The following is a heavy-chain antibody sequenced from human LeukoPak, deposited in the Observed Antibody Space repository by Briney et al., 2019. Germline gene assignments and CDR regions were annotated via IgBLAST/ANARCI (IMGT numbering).Heavy chain of an antibody. V-gene: IGHV4-4*07. CDR3: ARDSLVHPNRWFDY. D-gene: IGHD6-13*01. CDR2: IYTSGST. Sequence: SETLSLTCTVSGGSISSDYWSWIRQPDGKGLEWIGRIYTSGSTNYNPSLKSRVSMSVDTSTNQFSLKLSSVTAADTAVYYCARDSLVHPNRWFDYWGQGTLVTVSS. CDR1: GGSISSDY. J-gene: IGHJ5*01.